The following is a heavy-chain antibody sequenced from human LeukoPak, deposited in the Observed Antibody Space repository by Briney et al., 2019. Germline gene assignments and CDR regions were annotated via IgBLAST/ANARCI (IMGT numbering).Heavy chain of an antibody. CDR1: GYTFTCYD. J-gene: IGHJ4*02. Sequence: GASVKVSCKASGYTFTCYDINWVRQATGQGLEWMGWMNPNSGNTGYAQKFQGRVTITRNTSISTAYMELSSLRSEDTAVYYCARGQYYYGSGSGDYFDYWGQGTLVTVSS. V-gene: IGHV1-8*03. CDR3: ARGQYYYGSGSGDYFDY. D-gene: IGHD3-10*01. CDR2: MNPNSGNT.